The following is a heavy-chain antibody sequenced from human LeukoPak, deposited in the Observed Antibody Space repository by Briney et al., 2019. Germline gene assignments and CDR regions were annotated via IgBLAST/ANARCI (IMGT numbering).Heavy chain of an antibody. CDR2: IRYDGSNK. V-gene: IGHV3-30*02. D-gene: IGHD1-26*01. CDR3: AKDLLSSRGTAGYHFDY. CDR1: GLTFSSYG. Sequence: PGRSLRLSCAASGLTFSSYGMHWVRQAPGKGLEWVAFIRYDGSNKYYADSVKGRFTISRDNSKNTLYLQMNSLRAEDTAVYYCAKDLLSSRGTAGYHFDYWGQGTLVTVSS. J-gene: IGHJ4*02.